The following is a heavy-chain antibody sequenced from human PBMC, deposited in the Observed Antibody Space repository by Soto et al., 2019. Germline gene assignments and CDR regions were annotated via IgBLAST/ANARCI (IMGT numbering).Heavy chain of an antibody. CDR2: ISDDGNKE. CDR3: AKPSPGPYYYSSGSYLSSPPDF. Sequence: GGSLRLSCAASGFTFSSYSMNWVRQAPGKGLEWVAVISDDGNKEYYADSVKGRFTISRDNSKNTLYLQMNSLRSEDTAFYYCAKPSPGPYYYSSGSYLSSPPDFWGRGTLVTVSS. J-gene: IGHJ4*02. D-gene: IGHD3-10*01. CDR1: GFTFSSYS. V-gene: IGHV3-30*18.